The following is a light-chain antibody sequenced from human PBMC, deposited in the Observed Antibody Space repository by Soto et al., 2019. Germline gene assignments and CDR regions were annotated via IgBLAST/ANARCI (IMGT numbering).Light chain of an antibody. CDR3: QTWGTGIQV. CDR2: LNSDGSH. Sequence: QLVLTQSPSASASLGASVKLTCTLSSGHSSYAIACHQQQPEKGPRYLMKLNSDGSHSKGDGIPDRFSGSSSGAERYLTISGLQSEDEADYYCQTWGTGIQVFGRGTKLTVL. J-gene: IGLJ3*02. CDR1: SGHSSYA. V-gene: IGLV4-69*01.